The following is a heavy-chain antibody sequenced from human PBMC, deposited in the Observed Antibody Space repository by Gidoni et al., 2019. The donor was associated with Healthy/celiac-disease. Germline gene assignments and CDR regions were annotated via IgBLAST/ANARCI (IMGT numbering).Heavy chain of an antibody. CDR3: ARDRPTRGGHAVDI. D-gene: IGHD3-16*01. V-gene: IGHV1-2*06. CDR2: INPNSGGT. CDR1: GSTFNGYY. J-gene: IGHJ3*02. Sequence: QVQLVQSEAAVLKPRASVMVSFKASGSTFNGYYMHWVRQAPGQGLEWMRRINPNSGGTNYAQKFQGRGTMTRETSTSTAYMELSRLRSDDTAVYYWARDRPTRGGHAVDIWGQGTMVTVSS.